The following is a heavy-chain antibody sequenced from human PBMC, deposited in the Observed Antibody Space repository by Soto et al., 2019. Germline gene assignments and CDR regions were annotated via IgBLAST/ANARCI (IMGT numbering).Heavy chain of an antibody. CDR1: GGTFSSYT. D-gene: IGHD6-19*01. CDR3: ARDQRYSSGWYVVAYDY. J-gene: IGHJ4*02. CDR2: IIPNLGKA. Sequence: SVKVSCKASGGTFSSYTISWVRQAPGQGLEWMGRIIPNLGKANYAQKFQGRVTMTADKSTSTAYMELRSLRSDDTAVYYCARDQRYSSGWYVVAYDYWGQGTLVTVSS. V-gene: IGHV1-69*08.